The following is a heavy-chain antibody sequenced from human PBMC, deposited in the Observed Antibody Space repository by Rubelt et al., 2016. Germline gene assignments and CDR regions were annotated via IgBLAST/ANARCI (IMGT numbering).Heavy chain of an antibody. J-gene: IGHJ6*03. D-gene: IGHD6-13*01. CDR2: IKQDGSDK. CDR1: GFTFSSYW. V-gene: IGHV3-7*04. Sequence: EVQLVESGGGLVQPGGSLRLSCAASGFTFSSYWMSWVRQAPGKGLEWVANIKQDGSDKYYVDSVKGRFTISRDNAKNSLYLQMNSLRAEDTAVFYCARAYSSSWRPLGYYYYYMDVWGKGTTVTVSS. CDR3: ARAYSSSWRPLGYYYYYMDV.